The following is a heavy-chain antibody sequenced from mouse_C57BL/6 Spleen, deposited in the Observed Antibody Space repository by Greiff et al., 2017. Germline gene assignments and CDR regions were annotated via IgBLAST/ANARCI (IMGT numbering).Heavy chain of an antibody. CDR3: AREGLYYDYGRYFDV. J-gene: IGHJ1*03. D-gene: IGHD2-4*01. CDR1: GFTFSSYA. CDR2: ISDGGSYT. Sequence: EVQVVESGGGLVKPGGSLKLSCAASGFTFSSYAMSWVRQTPEKRLEWVATISDGGSYTYYPDNVKGRFTISRDNAKNNLYLQMSHLKSEDTAMYYCAREGLYYDYGRYFDVWGTGTTVTVSS. V-gene: IGHV5-4*01.